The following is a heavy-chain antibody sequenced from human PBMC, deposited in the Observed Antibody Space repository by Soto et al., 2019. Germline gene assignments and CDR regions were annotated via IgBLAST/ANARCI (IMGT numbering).Heavy chain of an antibody. D-gene: IGHD4-17*01. CDR1: GYTFTSYY. V-gene: IGHV1-46*01. CDR2: INPSGGST. CDR3: AGDQGYGGNSVRYYFDY. Sequence: VASVKVSCKASGYTFTSYYMHWVRQAPGQGLEWMGIINPSGGSTSYAQKFQGRVTMTRDTSTSTVYTELSSLRSEDTAVYYCAGDQGYGGNSVRYYFDYWGQGTLVTVSS. J-gene: IGHJ4*02.